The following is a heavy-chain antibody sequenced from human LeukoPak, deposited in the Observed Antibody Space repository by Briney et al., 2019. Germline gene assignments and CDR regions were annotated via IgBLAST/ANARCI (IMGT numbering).Heavy chain of an antibody. Sequence: QTGGSLRLSCAASGFTFSSYGMSWVRQAPGKGLEWVSAISGSGGSTYYADSVKGRFTISRDNSKNTLYLQMNSLRAEDTAVYYCAKLLGYCSSTSCLGYFQHWGQGTLVTVSS. CDR2: ISGSGGST. CDR1: GFTFSSYG. CDR3: AKLLGYCSSTSCLGYFQH. J-gene: IGHJ1*01. V-gene: IGHV3-23*01. D-gene: IGHD2-2*01.